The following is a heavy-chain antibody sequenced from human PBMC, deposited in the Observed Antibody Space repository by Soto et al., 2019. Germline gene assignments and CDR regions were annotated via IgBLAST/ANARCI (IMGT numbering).Heavy chain of an antibody. V-gene: IGHV1-18*01. Sequence: GSVKVSCKASGYTFTSYGISWVRQAPGQGLEWMGWISAYNGNTNYAQKLQGRVTMTTDTSTSTAYMELRSLRSDDTAVYYCARGKHSSSWYLGGVDVWGQGTTVTVSS. D-gene: IGHD6-13*01. CDR3: ARGKHSSSWYLGGVDV. J-gene: IGHJ6*02. CDR2: ISAYNGNT. CDR1: GYTFTSYG.